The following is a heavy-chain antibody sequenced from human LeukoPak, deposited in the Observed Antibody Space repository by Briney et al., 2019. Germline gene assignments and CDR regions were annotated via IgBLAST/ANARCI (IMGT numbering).Heavy chain of an antibody. CDR2: IYHSGST. CDR1: GGSISSYF. D-gene: IGHD3-22*01. Sequence: SETLSLTCIVSGGSISSYFWSWIRQPPGKGLEWIGYIYHSGSTYYNPSLKSRVTISVDRSKNQFSLKLSSVTAADTAVYYCASYSSGYSYFDYWGQGTLVTVSS. J-gene: IGHJ4*02. CDR3: ASYSSGYSYFDY. V-gene: IGHV4-30-2*01.